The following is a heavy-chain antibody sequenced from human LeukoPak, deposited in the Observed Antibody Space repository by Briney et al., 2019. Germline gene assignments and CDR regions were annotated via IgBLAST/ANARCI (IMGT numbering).Heavy chain of an antibody. Sequence: GGCLRLSCAASGFTFSNAAMSWVRQDPGKGLELVSTLSGSGITTYYADSVKGRFTISRDNSKNTLYLQMNSLRAEDTAVYYCAKGIYSSGWSYFDYWGHGTLVTVSS. V-gene: IGHV3-23*01. CDR1: GFTFSNAA. CDR3: AKGIYSSGWSYFDY. D-gene: IGHD6-19*01. CDR2: LSGSGITT. J-gene: IGHJ4*01.